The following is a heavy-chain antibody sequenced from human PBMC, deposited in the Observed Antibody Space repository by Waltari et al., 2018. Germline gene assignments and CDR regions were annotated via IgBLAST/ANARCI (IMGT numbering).Heavy chain of an antibody. CDR3: ARGVYGGNSVI. D-gene: IGHD4-17*01. J-gene: IGHJ4*02. CDR1: GDTFSRYA. V-gene: IGHV1-69*08. Sequence: QVQLVQSGADVKKPGSSVKVSCKASGDTFSRYAISWVRQAPGQGLEWMGTSVPSVGTANYARKFQGRVTLTADKSTSTAYMELNSLTFEDTAIYFCARGVYGGNSVIWGQGTLVTVSS. CDR2: SVPSVGTA.